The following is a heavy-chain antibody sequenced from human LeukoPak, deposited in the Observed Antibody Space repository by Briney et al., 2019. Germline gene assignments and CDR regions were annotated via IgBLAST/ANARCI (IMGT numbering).Heavy chain of an antibody. D-gene: IGHD1-1*01. V-gene: IGHV3-23*01. CDR2: ITGTTGDT. Sequence: GGSLRLSCAASGFTFPNFAMTWVRRAPGRGLEWDSGITGTTGDTNYADSVKGRFTISRDNSKNTLYLQMTSLRAEDTAIYYCAKSQSPQWRRYDTYNDASDIWGQGTMVTVSS. CDR3: AKSQSPQWRRYDTYNDASDI. CDR1: GFTFPNFA. J-gene: IGHJ3*02.